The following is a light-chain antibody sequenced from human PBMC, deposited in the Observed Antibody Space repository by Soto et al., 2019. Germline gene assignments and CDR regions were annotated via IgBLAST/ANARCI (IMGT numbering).Light chain of an antibody. CDR2: EAS. J-gene: IGLJ1*01. CDR3: CSNAGGSNYV. V-gene: IGLV2-23*01. Sequence: QSALTQPASVSGSPGQSITISCTGTSSDVGSHKLVSWYQQYPGKAPKLIIFEASKRPSGVSNRFSGSKSGSTASLTISGLQAEDEADYYCCSNAGGSNYVFGTGTKV. CDR1: SSDVGSHKL.